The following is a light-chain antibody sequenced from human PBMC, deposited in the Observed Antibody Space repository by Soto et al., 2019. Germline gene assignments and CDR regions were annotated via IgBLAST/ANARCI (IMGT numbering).Light chain of an antibody. J-gene: IGKJ4*01. CDR1: QSVSSY. CDR3: QQRSNWPLT. Sequence: EIVLTQSPATLSLSPGERATLSCRASQSVSSYLAWYQQNPGQAPRLLIYYASNRATGIPARFSGSGSETDFTLTISSLEPEDFAVYYCQQRSNWPLTFGGGTKVEIK. CDR2: YAS. V-gene: IGKV3-11*01.